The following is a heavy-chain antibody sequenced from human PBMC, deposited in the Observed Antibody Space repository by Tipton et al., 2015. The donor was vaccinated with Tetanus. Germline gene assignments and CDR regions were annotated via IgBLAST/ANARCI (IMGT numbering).Heavy chain of an antibody. V-gene: IGHV3-74*01. CDR2: INPDGRRT. CDR3: AKDKELYYYYYGMDV. Sequence: SLRLSCAASGFTSESHYMHWVRQTPGKGLVWISRINPDGRRTNYADSVKGRFTISRDHAKNTVYLQMNSLRAEDTAVYFCAKDKELYYYYYGMDVWGQGTAVTVSS. D-gene: IGHD1-26*01. CDR1: GFTSESHY. J-gene: IGHJ6*02.